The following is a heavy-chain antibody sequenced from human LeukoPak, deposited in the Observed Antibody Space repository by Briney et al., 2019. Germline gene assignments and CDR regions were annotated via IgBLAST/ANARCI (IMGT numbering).Heavy chain of an antibody. Sequence: GESLKISCKGSGYSFVSYWIAWVRQMPGKGLEWMGIMYPGDSDTIYSPSFQGQVTISADKSISTAYLQWSSLKASDTAMYFCARRLRYSSFDMWGQGTMATVSS. V-gene: IGHV5-51*01. CDR1: GYSFVSYW. J-gene: IGHJ3*02. D-gene: IGHD3-9*01. CDR3: ARRLRYSSFDM. CDR2: MYPGDSDT.